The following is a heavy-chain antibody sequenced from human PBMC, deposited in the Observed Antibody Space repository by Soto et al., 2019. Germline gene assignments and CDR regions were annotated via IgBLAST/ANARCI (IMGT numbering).Heavy chain of an antibody. Sequence: PGGSLRLSCAASGFSFTTYWMSWVRQAPGKGLEWVANIKPDGSQKYSVDSVKGRFTISRDNAKNSLYLQMNSLRAEDTAVYYCARVPTPYSGSYWDWFDPWGQGTLVTVSS. CDR2: IKPDGSQK. J-gene: IGHJ5*02. CDR1: GFSFTTYW. CDR3: ARVPTPYSGSYWDWFDP. D-gene: IGHD1-26*01. V-gene: IGHV3-7*01.